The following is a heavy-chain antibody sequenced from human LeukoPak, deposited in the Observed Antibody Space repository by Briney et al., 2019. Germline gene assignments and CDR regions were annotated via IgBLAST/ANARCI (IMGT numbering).Heavy chain of an antibody. J-gene: IGHJ6*03. CDR1: GYRFTSYW. CDR2: IYPGDSDT. V-gene: IGHV5-51*01. D-gene: IGHD6-13*01. Sequence: GESLKTSCKSSGYRFTSYWIGWVRQMPGKGLEWMGVIYPGDSDTRYSPSFQGQVTISADKSINTAYLQWSSLKASDTAMYYCARHLSSSSWYYYNYYMDVWGKGTTVTVSS. CDR3: ARHLSSSSWYYYNYYMDV.